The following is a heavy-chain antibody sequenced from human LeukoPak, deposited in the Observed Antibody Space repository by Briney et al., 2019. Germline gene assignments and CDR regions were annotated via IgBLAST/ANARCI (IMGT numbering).Heavy chain of an antibody. CDR2: IYYSGST. CDR1: GGSISSYY. D-gene: IGHD3-10*01. CDR3: ARTNGSGSYDY. Sequence: PSETLSLTCTVSGGSISSYYWSWIRQPPGKGLEWIGYIYYSGSTNYNPSLKSRVTISVDTSKNQFSLKLSSVTAADTAVYYCARTNGSGSYDYWGQGTLVTVSS. J-gene: IGHJ4*02. V-gene: IGHV4-59*01.